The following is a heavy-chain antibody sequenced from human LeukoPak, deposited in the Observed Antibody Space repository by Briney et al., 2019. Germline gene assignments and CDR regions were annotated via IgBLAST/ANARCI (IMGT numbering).Heavy chain of an antibody. CDR2: IYSGGST. Sequence: VSLRLSCAASGFTVSSNYMSWVRQAPGKGLEWVSIIYSGGSTYYADSVKGRFTISRDNSKNTLYLQMNSLRAEDTAVYYCARANWGHPMYYFDYWGQGTLVTVSS. V-gene: IGHV3-66*01. J-gene: IGHJ4*02. D-gene: IGHD7-27*01. CDR1: GFTVSSNY. CDR3: ARANWGHPMYYFDY.